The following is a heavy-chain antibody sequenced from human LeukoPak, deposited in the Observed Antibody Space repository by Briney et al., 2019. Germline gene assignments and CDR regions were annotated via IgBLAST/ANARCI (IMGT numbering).Heavy chain of an antibody. D-gene: IGHD3-3*01. CDR3: ARRLVPTYYDFWSGYSPDYFDY. Sequence: VASVTVSCTASGGTFSSYAISWVRQAPGQGLEWMGGIIPIFGTANYAQKFQGRVTITADESTSTAYMELSSLRSEDTAVYYCARRLVPTYYDFWSGYSPDYFDYWGQGTLVTVSS. CDR1: GGTFSSYA. V-gene: IGHV1-69*13. CDR2: IIPIFGTA. J-gene: IGHJ4*02.